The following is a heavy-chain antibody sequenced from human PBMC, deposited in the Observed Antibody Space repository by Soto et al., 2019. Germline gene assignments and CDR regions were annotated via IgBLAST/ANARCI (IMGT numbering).Heavy chain of an antibody. D-gene: IGHD3-9*01. CDR3: ARLTDLDIILDF. Sequence: SGPTLVNPTQTLTLNCTFSGFSLSTSEVGVGWIRQPPGKALELLGIIYWDADKRYSPLLNKRLTITKDTSKNQVVLTMTNMDSVDTGTYYCARLTDLDIILDFWGQGTQGTGSS. CDR2: IYWDADK. CDR1: GFSLSTSEVG. V-gene: IGHV2-5*02. J-gene: IGHJ4*02.